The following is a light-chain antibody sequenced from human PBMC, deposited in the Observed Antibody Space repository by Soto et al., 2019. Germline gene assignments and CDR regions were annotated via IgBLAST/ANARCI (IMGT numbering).Light chain of an antibody. CDR1: QSVNNF. Sequence: EILLTQSPATLSLSPGERATLSCRASQSVNNFLAWYQQKPGQAPGLLIYGASTRATGIPARFSGSGSGTEFTLTISSLQSEDFAVYYCQQYNNWPSLTFGGGTKVDNK. J-gene: IGKJ4*01. CDR3: QQYNNWPSLT. V-gene: IGKV3-15*01. CDR2: GAS.